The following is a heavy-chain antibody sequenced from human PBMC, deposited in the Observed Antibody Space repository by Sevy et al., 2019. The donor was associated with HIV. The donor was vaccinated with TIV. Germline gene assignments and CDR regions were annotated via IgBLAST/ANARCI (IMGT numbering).Heavy chain of an antibody. D-gene: IGHD3-10*01. CDR2: ISPNSGGT. CDR1: GYSFSAYF. Sequence: ASVKVSCKASGYSFSAYFLHWVRQAPGQGLEWMGRISPNSGGTVYAQKFRGRVTMTRDTSSTTAYMELTRLKSDDTALYYCAGAAGPTVGAYFDSWGQGALVTVSS. V-gene: IGHV1-2*06. CDR3: AGAAGPTVGAYFDS. J-gene: IGHJ4*02.